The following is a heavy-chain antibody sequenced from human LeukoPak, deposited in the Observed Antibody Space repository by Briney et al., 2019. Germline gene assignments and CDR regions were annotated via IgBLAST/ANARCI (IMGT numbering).Heavy chain of an antibody. V-gene: IGHV3-48*03. J-gene: IGHJ4*02. D-gene: IGHD2-15*01. CDR3: AKELEDIVVVVAAAGYFDY. Sequence: GGSLRLSCAASRFTFSSYEMNWVRQAPGKGLEWVSYISSSGSTIYYADSVKGRFTISRDNAKNSLYLQMNSLRAEDTAVYYCAKELEDIVVVVAAAGYFDYWGQGTLVTVSS. CDR2: ISSSGSTI. CDR1: RFTFSSYE.